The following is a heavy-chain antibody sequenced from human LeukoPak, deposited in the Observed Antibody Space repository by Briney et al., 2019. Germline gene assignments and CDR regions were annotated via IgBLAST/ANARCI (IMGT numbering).Heavy chain of an antibody. CDR1: GFTFSSYS. CDR3: AREESRIVGATQDY. CDR2: ISSSSSTI. D-gene: IGHD1-26*01. Sequence: PGGSLRLSCAASGFTFSSYSMNWVRQAPGKGLEWVSYISSSSSTIYYADFVKGRFTISRDNAKNSLYLQMNSLRAEDTAVYYCAREESRIVGATQDYWGQGTLVTVSS. J-gene: IGHJ4*02. V-gene: IGHV3-48*04.